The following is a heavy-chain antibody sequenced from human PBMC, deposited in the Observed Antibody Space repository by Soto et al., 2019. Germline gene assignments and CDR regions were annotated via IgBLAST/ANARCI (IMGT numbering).Heavy chain of an antibody. V-gene: IGHV5-51*01. CDR3: ARHRIHISILAARPEYYYYYYGMDV. CDR2: IYPGDSDT. D-gene: IGHD6-6*01. J-gene: IGHJ6*02. Sequence: GESLKISCKGSGYSFTSYWIGWVRQMPGKGLEWMGIIYPGDSDTRYSPNFQGQVTISADKSISTAYLQWSSLKASDTAMFYCARHRIHISILAARPEYYYYYYGMDVWGQGTTVTVSS. CDR1: GYSFTSYW.